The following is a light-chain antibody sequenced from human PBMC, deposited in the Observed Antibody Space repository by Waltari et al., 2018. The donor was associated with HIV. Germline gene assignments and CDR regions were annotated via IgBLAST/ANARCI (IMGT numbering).Light chain of an antibody. J-gene: IGLJ3*02. Sequence: QSALTQPASVSGSPGQSITISCTGTSNDLGRYALVSWYQHQPGRAPKLIIYDGTKWPSGVSHRFSGSKSGATASLTISGLQAEDEADYYCCSYAGITTWVFGGGTKVTVL. CDR2: DGT. CDR3: CSYAGITTWV. V-gene: IGLV2-23*01. CDR1: SNDLGRYAL.